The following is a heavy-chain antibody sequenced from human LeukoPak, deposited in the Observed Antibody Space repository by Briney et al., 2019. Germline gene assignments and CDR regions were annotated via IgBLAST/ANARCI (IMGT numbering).Heavy chain of an antibody. J-gene: IGHJ3*02. CDR1: GFSLSTSGMC. CDR3: ARIIFSSSSPTHDALDI. CDR2: IDWDDDK. V-gene: IGHV2-70*11. Sequence: ESGPTLVNPTQTLTLTCTFLGFSLSTSGMCGSWIRQPPGKALEWLARIDWDDDKYYSTSLKTRLTISNDNSKNQVLLTMTHMDPLDTATYYCARIIFSSSSPTHDALDIWGQETMDTVPS. D-gene: IGHD6-6*01.